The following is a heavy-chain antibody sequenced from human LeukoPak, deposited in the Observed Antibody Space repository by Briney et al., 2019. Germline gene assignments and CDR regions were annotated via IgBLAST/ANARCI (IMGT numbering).Heavy chain of an antibody. CDR2: ISYDGSNK. J-gene: IGHJ4*02. Sequence: GGSLILSCAASGFTFSSYGMHWVRQAPGKGLEWVAVISYDGSNKYYADSVKGRFTISRDNSKNTLYLQMNSLRAEDTAVYYCAKEDYDILTGLDYWGQGTLVTVSS. CDR1: GFTFSSYG. D-gene: IGHD3-9*01. CDR3: AKEDYDILTGLDY. V-gene: IGHV3-30*18.